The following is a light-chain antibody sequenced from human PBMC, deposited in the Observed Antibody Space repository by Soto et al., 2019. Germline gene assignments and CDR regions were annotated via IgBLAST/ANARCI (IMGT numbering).Light chain of an antibody. Sequence: QSALTQPASVSGSPGQSIIMSCTGTSSDIGSYNLVSWYQQHPGKAPKLMIYEGNQRRSRVSNRFSGSKSGNTASLTIAGLQAEDEADYYCCSYAGISTVVFGGGTKLTVL. CDR3: CSYAGISTVV. CDR2: EGN. V-gene: IGLV2-23*01. CDR1: SSDIGSYNL. J-gene: IGLJ2*01.